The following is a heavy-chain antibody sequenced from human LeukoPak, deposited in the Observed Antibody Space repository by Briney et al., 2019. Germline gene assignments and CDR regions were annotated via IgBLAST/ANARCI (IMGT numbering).Heavy chain of an antibody. CDR1: GFTFSSYG. J-gene: IGHJ4*02. CDR2: ISYDGSNK. V-gene: IGHV3-30*18. D-gene: IGHD5-18*01. Sequence: GGSLRLSCAASGFTFSSYGMHWVRQAPGKGLEWVAVISYDGSNKYYADSVKGRFTISRDNSKNTLYLQMNSLRAEDTAVYYCAKDGVDTAKAVLYYFDYWGQGTLVTVSS. CDR3: AKDGVDTAKAVLYYFDY.